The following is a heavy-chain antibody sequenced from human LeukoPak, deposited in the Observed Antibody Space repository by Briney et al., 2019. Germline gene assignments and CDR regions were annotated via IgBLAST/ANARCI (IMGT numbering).Heavy chain of an antibody. J-gene: IGHJ4*02. CDR1: GGSFSGYY. V-gene: IGHV4-34*01. D-gene: IGHD3-22*01. CDR3: ARGQVIVVVTRSGGRYLY. CDR2: INHSRIS. Sequence: SETLSLTCAVYGGSFSGYYWSWIRQPPGKGLEWIGEINHSRISNYNPSLKSRVTISLDTSKNQFSLKLSSVTAADTAVYYCARGQVIVVVTRSGGRYLYWRQATLLTVSS.